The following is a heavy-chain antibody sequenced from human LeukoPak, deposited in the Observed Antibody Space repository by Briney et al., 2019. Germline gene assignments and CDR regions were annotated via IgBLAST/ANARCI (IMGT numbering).Heavy chain of an antibody. D-gene: IGHD3-22*01. J-gene: IGHJ3*02. V-gene: IGHV5-51*01. CDR2: IYPADSDT. CDR1: GYSITSYW. CDR3: ARIPATYYYDSSGLNAFDI. Sequence: GESLKISCKGSGYSITSYWIGWVRQMPGKGLEWMGIIYPADSDTRYSPSFQGQVTVSADKSISTAYLQWSSLKASDTAMYYCARIPATYYYDSSGLNAFDIWGQGTMVTVSS.